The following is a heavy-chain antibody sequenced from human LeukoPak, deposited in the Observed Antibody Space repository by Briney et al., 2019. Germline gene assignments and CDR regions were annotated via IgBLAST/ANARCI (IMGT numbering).Heavy chain of an antibody. J-gene: IGHJ4*02. Sequence: ASVTVSCKASGGTFSSYAISWVRQAPGQGLEWMGRIIPILGIANYAQKFQGRVTITADKSTSTAYMELSSLRSEDTAVYYCARDTGYDFWRIDYWGQGTLVTVSS. D-gene: IGHD3-3*01. CDR3: ARDTGYDFWRIDY. V-gene: IGHV1-69*04. CDR2: IIPILGIA. CDR1: GGTFSSYA.